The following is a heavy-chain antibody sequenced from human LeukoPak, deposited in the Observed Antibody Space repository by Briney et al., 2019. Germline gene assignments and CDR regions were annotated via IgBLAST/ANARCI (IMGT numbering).Heavy chain of an antibody. D-gene: IGHD3-22*01. J-gene: IGHJ4*02. CDR2: INHSGST. V-gene: IGHV4-34*01. Sequence: SETLSLTRAVYGGSFSAYYWSWIRQPPGKGLEWIGEINHSGSTNYNPSLKSRVAISVDTSRNQFSLRLSSVTAADTAVYYCARGQRITMTDWGQGTLVTVSS. CDR3: ARGQRITMTD. CDR1: GGSFSAYY.